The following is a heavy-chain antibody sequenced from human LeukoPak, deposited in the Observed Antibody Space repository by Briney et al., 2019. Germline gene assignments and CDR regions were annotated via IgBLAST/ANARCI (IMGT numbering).Heavy chain of an antibody. J-gene: IGHJ4*02. D-gene: IGHD6-19*01. V-gene: IGHV5-10-1*01. Sequence: GESLTISCKGSGYSFTSYWISWVRQMPGKGLEWMGRIDPSDSYTNYSPSFQGHVTISADKSISTAYLQWSSLKASDTAMYYCASWGDSSGKVWDYWGQGTLVTVSS. CDR3: ASWGDSSGKVWDY. CDR1: GYSFTSYW. CDR2: IDPSDSYT.